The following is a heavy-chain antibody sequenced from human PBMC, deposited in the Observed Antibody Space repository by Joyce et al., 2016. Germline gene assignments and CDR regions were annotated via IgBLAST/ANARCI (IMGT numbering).Heavy chain of an antibody. CDR1: GFTFSNYW. V-gene: IGHV3-7*03. Sequence: EVQLVESGGGLVQPGGSLRLSCAASGFTFSNYWMNWVRQAPGKGLEWVASIKQEGRGQFYVDSVKGRFAISRDNTKNSLFLHMNSLRAEDTAVYYCTRSMSSVNWFDPWGQGTLVTVSA. CDR3: TRSMSSVNWFDP. CDR2: IKQEGRGQ. J-gene: IGHJ5*02.